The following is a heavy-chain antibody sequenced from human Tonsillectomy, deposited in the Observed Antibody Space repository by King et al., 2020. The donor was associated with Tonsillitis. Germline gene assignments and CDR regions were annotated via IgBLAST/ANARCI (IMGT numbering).Heavy chain of an antibody. CDR3: ARGALYGGNYLFDY. CDR1: GLTFGDYA. Sequence: VQLVESGGGVVRPGGSLRLSCAASGLTFGDYAMSWVRQAPGKGLEWVSGINWNGGGTGYADSVEGQFTISRENARNSLYLQMNSLRAEDTALYYCARGALYGGNYLFDYWGQGTLVTVSS. CDR2: INWNGGGT. V-gene: IGHV3-20*04. J-gene: IGHJ4*02. D-gene: IGHD4-23*01.